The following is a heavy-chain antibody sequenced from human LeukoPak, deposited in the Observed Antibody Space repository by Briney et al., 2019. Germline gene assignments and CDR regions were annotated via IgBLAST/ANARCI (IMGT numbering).Heavy chain of an antibody. CDR3: ARSGSRICTNGVCTRGNAFDI. CDR2: IYYSGST. Sequence: PSETLSLTCTVSGGSISSSSYYWGWIRQPPGKGLEWIGSIYYSGSTYYNRSLKSRVTISVDTSKNQFSLKLSSVTAADTAVYYCARSGSRICTNGVCTRGNAFDIWGQGTMVTVSS. D-gene: IGHD2-8*01. J-gene: IGHJ3*02. V-gene: IGHV4-39*01. CDR1: GGSISSSSYY.